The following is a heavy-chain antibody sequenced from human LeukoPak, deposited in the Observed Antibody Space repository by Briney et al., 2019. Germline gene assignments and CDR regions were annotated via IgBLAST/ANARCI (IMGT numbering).Heavy chain of an antibody. J-gene: IGHJ4*02. CDR2: ISTSGSTI. Sequence: GGSLRLSCAASGFTFRTFEMNWVRQAPGKGLEWVSYISTSGSTIYYADSVKGRFTISRDNAKNSLYLQMNSLRVEDTAVYYCDARYFDRRARAYFDYWGQGTLVTVSS. CDR3: DARYFDRRARAYFDY. V-gene: IGHV3-48*03. CDR1: GFTFRTFE. D-gene: IGHD3-9*01.